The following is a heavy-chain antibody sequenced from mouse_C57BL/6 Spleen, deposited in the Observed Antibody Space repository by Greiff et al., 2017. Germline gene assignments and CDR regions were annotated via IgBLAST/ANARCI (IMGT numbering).Heavy chain of an antibody. V-gene: IGHV1-22*01. CDR3: ARLRRQWYCYFDV. CDR2: INPNSGGT. J-gene: IGHJ1*01. CDR1: GYTFTNYS. D-gene: IGHD6-1*01. Sequence: EVQLQQPGPELVKPGASVKMSCKASGYTFTNYSMHWVKQSHGKSLEWIGYINPNSGGTSYNQKFKGKATLTVDKSSSTAYMELRSRTSDDSAVYYCARLRRQWYCYFDVWGPGTSVTVSS.